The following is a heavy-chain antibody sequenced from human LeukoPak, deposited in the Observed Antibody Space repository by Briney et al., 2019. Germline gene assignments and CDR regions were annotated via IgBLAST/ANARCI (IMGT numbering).Heavy chain of an antibody. Sequence: GGSLRLSCAASGFTFSGSAMHWVRQASGKGLEWVGRIRSKANSYATAYAASVKGRFTISRDDSKNTAYLQMNSLKTEDTAVYYCAKGDHPPLRSGYYQSSPFDYWGQGTLVTVSS. CDR1: GFTFSGSA. V-gene: IGHV3-73*01. CDR2: IRSKANSYAT. D-gene: IGHD3-22*01. J-gene: IGHJ4*02. CDR3: AKGDHPPLRSGYYQSSPFDY.